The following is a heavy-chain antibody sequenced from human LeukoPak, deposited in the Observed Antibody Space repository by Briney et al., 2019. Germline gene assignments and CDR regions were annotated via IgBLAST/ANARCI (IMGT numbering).Heavy chain of an antibody. J-gene: IGHJ3*02. D-gene: IGHD1-26*01. Sequence: PGRSLRLSCAASGFTFSSYGMHWVRQAPGKGLEWVAVISYDGSNKYYADSVKGRFTISRDNSKNTLYLQMNSLRAEDTAVYYCAKDLKGGARYSGSFSFCAFDIWGQGTMVTVSS. V-gene: IGHV3-30*18. CDR3: AKDLKGGARYSGSFSFCAFDI. CDR2: ISYDGSNK. CDR1: GFTFSSYG.